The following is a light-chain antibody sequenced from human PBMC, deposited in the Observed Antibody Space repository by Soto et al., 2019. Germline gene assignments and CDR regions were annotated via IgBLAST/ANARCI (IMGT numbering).Light chain of an antibody. CDR1: QSISSY. CDR3: QQAASCPIT. V-gene: IGKV1-39*01. Sequence: IQMTKSPSSLSASVDDRVTITCRASQSISSYLNWYQQKPGKAPKLLIYAASSLQSGVPSRFSGSGSGTDFTLTINSLQPEDFATYYCQQAASCPITFDQGTRLEIK. CDR2: AAS. J-gene: IGKJ5*01.